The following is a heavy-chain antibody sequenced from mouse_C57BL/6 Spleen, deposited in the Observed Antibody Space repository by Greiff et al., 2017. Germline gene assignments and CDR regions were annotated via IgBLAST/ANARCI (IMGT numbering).Heavy chain of an antibody. V-gene: IGHV1-22*01. CDR1: GYTFTDYN. CDR2: INPNNGGT. CDR3: ARSDDYPYYAMEY. J-gene: IGHJ4*01. D-gene: IGHD2-4*01. Sequence: EVQLQQSGPELVKPGASVKMSCKASGYTFTDYNMHWVKQSHGKSLEWIGYINPNNGGTSYNQKFKGKATLTVNKSSSPAYMALRSLTSEDSAVYYCARSDDYPYYAMEYWGQGTSVTVSS.